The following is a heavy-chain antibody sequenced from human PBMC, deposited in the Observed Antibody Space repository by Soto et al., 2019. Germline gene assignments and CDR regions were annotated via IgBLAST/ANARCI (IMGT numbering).Heavy chain of an antibody. V-gene: IGHV1-69*13. Sequence: ASEKFSCKASGGTFSSYAISWVRQSSAQGLEWMGGIIPIFGTANYAQKFQGRVTITADESTSTAYMELSSLRSEDTAVYYCARDGDCGGDCARYFDYWGQGTLVTVSS. J-gene: IGHJ4*02. CDR3: ARDGDCGGDCARYFDY. CDR2: IIPIFGTA. D-gene: IGHD2-21*02. CDR1: GGTFSSYA.